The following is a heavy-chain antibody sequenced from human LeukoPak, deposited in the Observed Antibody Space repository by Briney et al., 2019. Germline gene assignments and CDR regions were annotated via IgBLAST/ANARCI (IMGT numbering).Heavy chain of an antibody. D-gene: IGHD2-2*01. CDR2: ISAYNGNT. CDR1: GYTFTSYG. CDR3: ARVGLGYCSSTSYYEFDY. V-gene: IGHV1-18*04. J-gene: IGHJ4*02. Sequence: ASVKVSCKASGYTFTSYGISWVRQAPGQGLEWMGWISAYNGNTNYAQKLQGRVTMTTDTSTSTAYMELRSLRSDDTAVYYCARVGLGYCSSTSYYEFDYWGQGTLVTVSS.